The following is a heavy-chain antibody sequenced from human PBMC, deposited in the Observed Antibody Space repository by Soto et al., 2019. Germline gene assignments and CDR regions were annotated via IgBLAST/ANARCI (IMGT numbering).Heavy chain of an antibody. CDR2: MNPNSGNT. CDR1: GYTFTSYD. V-gene: IGHV1-8*01. CDR3: ARLPRSSSGYYFDP. D-gene: IGHD3-22*01. J-gene: IGHJ5*02. Sequence: QVQLVQSGAEVKKPGASVKVSCKASGYTFTSYDINWVRQATGQGLEWRGWMNPNSGNTGYAQKCQGRVTMTRNTSMNTDYMELSSLRCDATAVYYCARLPRSSSGYYFDPWGQGTLVTVS.